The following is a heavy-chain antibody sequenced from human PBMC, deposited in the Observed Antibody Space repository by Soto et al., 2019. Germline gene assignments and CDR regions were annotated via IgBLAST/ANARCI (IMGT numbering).Heavy chain of an antibody. J-gene: IGHJ4*02. CDR1: GFTFSSYG. Sequence: QVQLVESGGGVVQPGRSLRLSCAASGFTFSSYGMHWVRQAPGKGLEWVAVISYDGSNKYYADSVKGRFTISRDNSKNPLYLQMNSLRAEDTAMYYCAKEGRGVDYWGQGTLVTVSS. V-gene: IGHV3-30*18. CDR3: AKEGRGVDY. CDR2: ISYDGSNK. D-gene: IGHD3-10*01.